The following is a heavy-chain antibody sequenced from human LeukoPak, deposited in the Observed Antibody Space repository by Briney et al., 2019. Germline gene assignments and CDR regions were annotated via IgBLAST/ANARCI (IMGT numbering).Heavy chain of an antibody. CDR2: FDPEDGET. J-gene: IGHJ4*02. D-gene: IGHD1-26*01. CDR1: GYTLTELS. Sequence: ASVKVSCKVSGYTLTELSMHWVRQAPGKWLEWMGGFDPEDGETIYAQKFQGRVTMTEDTSTDTAYMELSSLRSEDTAVYYCATRASRRGLPSDWGQGTLVTVSS. CDR3: ATRASRRGLPSD. V-gene: IGHV1-24*01.